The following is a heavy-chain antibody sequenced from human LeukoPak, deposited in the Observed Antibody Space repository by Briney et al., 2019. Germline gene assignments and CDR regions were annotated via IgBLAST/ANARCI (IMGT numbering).Heavy chain of an antibody. CDR2: ISGSGGST. Sequence: GGSLRLSCAASGFTFSSYAMSWVRQAPGKGLEWVSAISGSGGSTYYADSVKGRFTISRDNSKNTLYLQMNSLRVEDTAVYYCAKDVNILTGYFLDYWGQGTLVTVSS. CDR1: GFTFSSYA. CDR3: AKDVNILTGYFLDY. D-gene: IGHD3-9*01. J-gene: IGHJ4*02. V-gene: IGHV3-23*01.